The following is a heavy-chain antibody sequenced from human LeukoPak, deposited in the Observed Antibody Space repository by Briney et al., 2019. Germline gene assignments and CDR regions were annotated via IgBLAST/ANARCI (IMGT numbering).Heavy chain of an antibody. CDR1: GGTFSSYA. V-gene: IGHV1-69*13. CDR3: ARDGSGDYAPGY. CDR2: IIPIFGRA. Sequence: ASVKVSCKASGGTFSSYAISWVRQAPGQGLEWMGGIIPIFGRANYAQKFQGRVTITADESTSTAYMELSSLRSEDTAVYYCARDGSGDYAPGYWGQGTLVTVSS. D-gene: IGHD4-17*01. J-gene: IGHJ4*02.